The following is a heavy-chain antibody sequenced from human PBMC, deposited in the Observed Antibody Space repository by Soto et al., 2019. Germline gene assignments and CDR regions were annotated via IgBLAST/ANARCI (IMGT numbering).Heavy chain of an antibody. Sequence: SETLSLTCSVSGGSISTVGHYWTWIRQPPGKGLEWIGSIYHTGSTYYSKSLRSRLTMSVDTPKSQFSLRLSSVTAADTAMYYCARATGTLRSRNCDYWGQGSLVTVSS. D-gene: IGHD1-1*01. J-gene: IGHJ4*02. V-gene: IGHV4-31*03. CDR2: IYHTGST. CDR3: ARATGTLRSRNCDY. CDR1: GGSISTVGHY.